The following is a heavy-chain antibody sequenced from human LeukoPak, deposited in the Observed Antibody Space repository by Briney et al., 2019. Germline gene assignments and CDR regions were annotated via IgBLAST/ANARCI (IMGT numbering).Heavy chain of an antibody. CDR3: TRENDYSNNFDY. CDR1: GFTFGDYA. J-gene: IGHJ4*02. V-gene: IGHV3-49*04. Sequence: PGGSLRLSCTASGFTFGDYAMCWVRQAPGKGLEWVGFIRSKAYGGTTEYAASVKGRFTISRDDSKSIAYLQMNSLKTEDTAVYYCTRENDYSNNFDYWGQGTLVTVSS. D-gene: IGHD4-11*01. CDR2: IRSKAYGGTT.